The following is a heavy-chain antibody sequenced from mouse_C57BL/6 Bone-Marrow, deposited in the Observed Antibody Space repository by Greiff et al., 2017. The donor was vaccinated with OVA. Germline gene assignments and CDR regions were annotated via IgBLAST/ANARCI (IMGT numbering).Heavy chain of an antibody. D-gene: IGHD3-2*02. CDR3: TLDSSGYRIDY. J-gene: IGHJ2*01. CDR2: IDPENGDT. CDR1: GFNIKDDY. Sequence: VQLQQSGAELVRPGASVKLSCTASGFNIKDDYMHWVKQRPEQGLEWIGWIDPENGDTEYASKFQGKATITADTSSNTAYLQLSSLTSEDTAVYYCTLDSSGYRIDYWGQGTTLTVSS. V-gene: IGHV14-4*01.